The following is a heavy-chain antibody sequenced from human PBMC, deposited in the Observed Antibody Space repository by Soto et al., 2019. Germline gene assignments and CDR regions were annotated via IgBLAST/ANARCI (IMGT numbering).Heavy chain of an antibody. D-gene: IGHD5-18*01. Sequence: SVKVSFKASGGTFGSQGIAWVRQAPGQGLEWMGGFIAMLGTPTYAKKVQGRATISADESLTSSYLELRSLRSEDTGVYFCARGAMANFDYWGQGTVVTVSS. V-gene: IGHV1-69*13. CDR2: FIAMLGTP. J-gene: IGHJ4*02. CDR1: GGTFGSQG. CDR3: ARGAMANFDY.